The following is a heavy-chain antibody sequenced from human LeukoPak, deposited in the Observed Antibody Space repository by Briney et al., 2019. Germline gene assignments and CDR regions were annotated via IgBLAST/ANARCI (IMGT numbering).Heavy chain of an antibody. CDR1: GFTFSSYW. CDR2: ISGSGGST. CDR3: AKDTGNSGQEVYFDY. D-gene: IGHD1-26*01. V-gene: IGHV3-23*01. Sequence: GGSLRLSCAASGFTFSSYWMSWVRQAPGKGLEWVSAISGSGGSTYYADSVKGRFTISRDNSKNTLYLQMNSLRAEDTAVYYCAKDTGNSGQEVYFDYWGQGTLVTVSS. J-gene: IGHJ4*02.